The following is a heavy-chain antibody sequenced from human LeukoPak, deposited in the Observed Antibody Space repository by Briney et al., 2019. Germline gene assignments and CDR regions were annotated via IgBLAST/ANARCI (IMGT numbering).Heavy chain of an antibody. CDR1: GGTFSSYA. CDR3: AREDVVLVDAVRYYYYGMDV. CDR2: IIPIFGTA. J-gene: IGHJ6*02. D-gene: IGHD2-8*01. Sequence: SVKVSCKASGGTFSSYAISWVRQAPGQGLEWMGGIIPIFGTANYAQKFQGRVTITTDESTSTAYMELSSLRSEDTAVYYCAREDVVLVDAVRYYYYGMDVWGQGTTVTVSS. V-gene: IGHV1-69*05.